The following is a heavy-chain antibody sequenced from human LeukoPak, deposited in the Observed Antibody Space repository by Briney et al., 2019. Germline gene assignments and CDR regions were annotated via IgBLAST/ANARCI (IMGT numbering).Heavy chain of an antibody. Sequence: GGSLRLFCAASGFTFSSYWMHWVRQAPGKGLVWVSRINSDGSSTSYADSVKGRFTISRDNAKNTLYLQMNSLRAGDTAVYYCARENSYYDFWSGRTYYMDVWGKGTTVTVSS. J-gene: IGHJ6*03. D-gene: IGHD3-3*01. CDR1: GFTFSSYW. CDR3: ARENSYYDFWSGRTYYMDV. V-gene: IGHV3-74*01. CDR2: INSDGSST.